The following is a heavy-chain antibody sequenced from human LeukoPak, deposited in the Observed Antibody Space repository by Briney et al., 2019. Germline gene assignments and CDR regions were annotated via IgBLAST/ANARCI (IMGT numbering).Heavy chain of an antibody. Sequence: GRSLRLSCAASGFTFSDYYMSWIRQAPGKGLEWVSYISSSSRYTNYADSLKGRFTISRDSAKNSLYLQMNSLRAEDTAVYYCARTITMVRGINYYFDYWGRGTLVTVSS. V-gene: IGHV3-11*06. CDR1: GFTFSDYY. D-gene: IGHD3-10*01. J-gene: IGHJ4*02. CDR2: ISSSSRYT. CDR3: ARTITMVRGINYYFDY.